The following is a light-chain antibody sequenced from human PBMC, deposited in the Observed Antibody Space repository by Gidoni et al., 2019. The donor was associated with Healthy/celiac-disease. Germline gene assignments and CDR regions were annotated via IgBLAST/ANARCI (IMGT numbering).Light chain of an antibody. CDR1: QSISSY. Sequence: DIQMTQSPSSLSASVGDRVTITCRASQSISSYLNWYQQKPGNAPKILIYAASSLHSGVPSRFRCSGSWTDFTLTISRLQPADFATYYCHQSYSTPTFGGGTKVEIK. J-gene: IGKJ4*01. CDR2: AAS. CDR3: HQSYSTPT. V-gene: IGKV1-39*01.